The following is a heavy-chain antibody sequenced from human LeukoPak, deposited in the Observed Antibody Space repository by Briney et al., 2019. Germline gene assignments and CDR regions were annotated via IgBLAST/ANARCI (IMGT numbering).Heavy chain of an antibody. J-gene: IGHJ4*02. V-gene: IGHV3-49*05. Sequence: KTGGSLRLSCTASGFTFGDYAMSWFRQAPGKGLEWVGFIRSKAYGGTTEYAASVKGRFTISRDDSKSIAYLQMNSLKTEDTAVYYCTRDFGWVRFGKSSSWSLFDYWGQGTLVTVSS. CDR1: GFTFGDYA. CDR2: IRSKAYGGTT. CDR3: TRDFGWVRFGKSSSWSLFDY. D-gene: IGHD6-13*01.